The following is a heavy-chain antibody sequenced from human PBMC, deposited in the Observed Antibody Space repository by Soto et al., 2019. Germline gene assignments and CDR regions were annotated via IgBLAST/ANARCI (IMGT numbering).Heavy chain of an antibody. V-gene: IGHV4-30-2*06. D-gene: IGHD2-21*01. CDR2: IYYTGST. CDR1: GGSISNDNYS. J-gene: IGHJ4*02. CDR3: ARGGFQLLPDY. Sequence: SETLSLTCTVSGGSISNDNYSWSWIRQSRGKGLEWIGYIYYTGSTYYNPSLKSRVTISIDRSKNQFSLKLTSVTVADSAVYYCARGGFQLLPDYWGQGSLVTVSS.